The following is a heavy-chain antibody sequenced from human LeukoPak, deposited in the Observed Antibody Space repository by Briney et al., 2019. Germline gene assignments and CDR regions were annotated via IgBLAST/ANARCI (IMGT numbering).Heavy chain of an antibody. J-gene: IGHJ4*02. D-gene: IGHD5-12*01. CDR3: ARESLMATTEAIDY. CDR2: ITNSGNYA. Sequence: GGSLRLSCAASGFTFSNYPMNWVRQAPGKGLEWVSSITNSGNYAYFANSVRGRFIISRDNAKNSLYLQMNSLRAEDTAVYYCARESLMATTEAIDYWGQGTLVTVSS. V-gene: IGHV3-21*06. CDR1: GFTFSNYP.